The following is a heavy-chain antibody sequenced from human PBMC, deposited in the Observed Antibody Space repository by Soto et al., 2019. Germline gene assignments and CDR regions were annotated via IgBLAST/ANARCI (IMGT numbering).Heavy chain of an antibody. V-gene: IGHV1-46*01. Sequence: ASVKVSCKASGYTFTSYYMNWVRQAPGQGLEWLGIINPSGGYTTYAQRFLGRVTMTSDTSTSTVHMELGSLTSEDTAVYYCARVYCSGGGCYGIDYWGQGTLVTVSS. J-gene: IGHJ4*02. CDR2: INPSGGYT. CDR3: ARVYCSGGGCYGIDY. CDR1: GYTFTSYY. D-gene: IGHD2-15*01.